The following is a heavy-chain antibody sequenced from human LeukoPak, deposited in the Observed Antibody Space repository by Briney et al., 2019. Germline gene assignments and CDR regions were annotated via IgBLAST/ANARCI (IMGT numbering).Heavy chain of an antibody. J-gene: IGHJ6*02. Sequence: GGSLRLSCAASGFTFSDYYMSWIRQAPGKGLEWVSYISSSGSTIYYADSVKGRFTISRDNAKNSLYLQMNSLRAEDTAVYYCARDKGYCSGGSCYVSYYYYGMDVWGQGTMVTVSS. CDR2: ISSSGSTI. CDR1: GFTFSDYY. D-gene: IGHD2-15*01. CDR3: ARDKGYCSGGSCYVSYYYYGMDV. V-gene: IGHV3-11*01.